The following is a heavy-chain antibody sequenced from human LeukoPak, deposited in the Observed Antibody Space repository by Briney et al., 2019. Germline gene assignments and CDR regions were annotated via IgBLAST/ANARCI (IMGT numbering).Heavy chain of an antibody. J-gene: IGHJ6*02. Sequence: GESLKISCKGSGYSFPNYWIAWVRQMPGKGLEWMGIIYPRDSDTRYSPSFEGQVTISVDKSISTAFLQWSSLKASDSAMYYCARCEMATITGSLDYYYGMDVWGQGTTVTVSS. CDR2: IYPRDSDT. CDR3: ARCEMATITGSLDYYYGMDV. D-gene: IGHD5-24*01. CDR1: GYSFPNYW. V-gene: IGHV5-51*01.